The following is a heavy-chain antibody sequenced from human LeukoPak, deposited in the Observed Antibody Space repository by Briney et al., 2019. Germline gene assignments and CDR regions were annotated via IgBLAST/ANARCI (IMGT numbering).Heavy chain of an antibody. D-gene: IGHD5-18*01. Sequence: GGSLRLSCSASGFTFSSYSMHWVRQARGKGLEYVSAISSNGDSTYFADSVKGRFTISRDNSKNTLYLQMRSRRAEDTAVYYCVKDQGIRLWSFFDNWGQGTLVTVSS. J-gene: IGHJ4*02. CDR1: GFTFSSYS. CDR3: VKDQGIRLWSFFDN. CDR2: ISSNGDST. V-gene: IGHV3-64D*06.